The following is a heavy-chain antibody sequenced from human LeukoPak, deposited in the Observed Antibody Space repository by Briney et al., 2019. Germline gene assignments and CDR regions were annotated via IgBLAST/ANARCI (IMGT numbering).Heavy chain of an antibody. J-gene: IGHJ3*02. CDR1: GYTFTSYG. CDR3: ARDGGNYGDYMDAFDI. CDR2: ISAYNGNT. D-gene: IGHD4-17*01. Sequence: GASVEVSCKASGYTFTSYGISWVRQAPGQGLEWMGWISAYNGNTNYAQKLQGRVTMTTDTSTSTAYMELRSLRSDDTAVYYCARDGGNYGDYMDAFDIWGQGTMVTVSS. V-gene: IGHV1-18*01.